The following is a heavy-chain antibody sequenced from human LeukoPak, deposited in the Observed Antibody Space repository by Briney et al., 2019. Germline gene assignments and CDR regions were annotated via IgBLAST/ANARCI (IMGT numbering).Heavy chain of an antibody. CDR3: VRGGESTWS. CDR1: GFTFSSYW. V-gene: IGHV3-74*01. J-gene: IGHJ5*02. D-gene: IGHD2-15*01. CDR2: INNDGSGT. Sequence: GGSLRLSCAASGFTFSSYWIHWVRQAPGKGPVWVSRINNDGSGTTYADSVKGRFTISRDGAKNTLYLQMNGLRAEDTAVYYCVRGGESTWSWGQGTLVTVSS.